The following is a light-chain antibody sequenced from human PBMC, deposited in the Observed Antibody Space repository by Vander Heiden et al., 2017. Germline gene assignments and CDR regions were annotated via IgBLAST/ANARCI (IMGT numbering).Light chain of an antibody. CDR2: WAS. V-gene: IGKV4-1*01. CDR1: QSVLYSSKNKNY. J-gene: IGKJ2*01. Sequence: DIVMTPSPDSLAVSLGERVTINCKSSQSVLYSSKNKNYLACYQQKPGQPPKLLIYWASTRESGVPDRFSGSGSGTDFTLTISSLQAEDVAVYYCQQYYTTPHTFGQGTKLEIK. CDR3: QQYYTTPHT.